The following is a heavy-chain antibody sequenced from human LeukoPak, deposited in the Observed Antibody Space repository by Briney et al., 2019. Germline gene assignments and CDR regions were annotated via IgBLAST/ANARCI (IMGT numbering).Heavy chain of an antibody. CDR3: ARAPSYCSSTSCSPFDY. V-gene: IGHV1-18*01. D-gene: IGHD2-2*01. J-gene: IGHJ4*02. CDR2: ISAYNGNT. Sequence: ASVKVSCKASGYTFTSYGISWVRQAPGQGLEWMGWISAYNGNTNYAQKLQGRVTMTTDTSTSTAYMELSSLRSEDTAVYYCARAPSYCSSTSCSPFDYWGQGTLVTVSS. CDR1: GYTFTSYG.